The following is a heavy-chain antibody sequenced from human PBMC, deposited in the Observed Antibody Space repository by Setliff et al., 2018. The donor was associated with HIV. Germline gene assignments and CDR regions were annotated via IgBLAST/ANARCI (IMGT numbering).Heavy chain of an antibody. J-gene: IGHJ4*02. D-gene: IGHD3-9*01. CDR3: ARQPWEYYDTLTGYYRSPKNFDS. Sequence: PSETLSLTCTVPGGSINRSNYYWGWIRQPPGKGLEWIGTISYTGSTYYDPSLKSRVTISLDTSKNQFFLKLSSVTAPDTAIYYCARQPWEYYDTLTGYYRSPKNFDSWGQGTQVTVSS. CDR2: ISYTGST. V-gene: IGHV4-39*01. CDR1: GGSINRSNYY.